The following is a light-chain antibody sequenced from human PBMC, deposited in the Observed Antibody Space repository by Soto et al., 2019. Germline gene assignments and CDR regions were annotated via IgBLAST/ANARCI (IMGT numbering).Light chain of an antibody. CDR3: QQYNNWPPWT. Sequence: EIVLTQSPGTLSVSLGERATLSCRASQSVSSNLAWYQQKPGQAPRLLIYGASTRATGIPARFSGSGSGTEFTLTISSLQSEDFAVYYCQQYNNWPPWTFGQGTKVDIK. CDR2: GAS. V-gene: IGKV3-15*01. J-gene: IGKJ1*01. CDR1: QSVSSN.